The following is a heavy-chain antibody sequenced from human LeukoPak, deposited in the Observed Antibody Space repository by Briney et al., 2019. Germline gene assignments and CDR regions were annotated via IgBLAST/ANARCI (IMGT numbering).Heavy chain of an antibody. CDR1: GFTFSSYS. V-gene: IGHV3-21*01. CDR2: ISSSSSYI. Sequence: GGSLRLSCAASGFTFSSYSMNWVRQAPGKGLEWVSSISSSSSYIYYADSVKGRFAISRDNAKNSLYLQMNSLRAEDTALYYCAREVSEGFDFWGQGTLVTVSS. CDR3: AREVSEGFDF. D-gene: IGHD3-22*01. J-gene: IGHJ4*02.